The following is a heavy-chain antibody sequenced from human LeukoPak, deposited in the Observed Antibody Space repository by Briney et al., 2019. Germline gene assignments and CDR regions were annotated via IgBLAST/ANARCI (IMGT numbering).Heavy chain of an antibody. J-gene: IGHJ6*03. CDR3: AKGGSSGWYVDYMDV. D-gene: IGHD6-19*01. Sequence: GGSLRLSCAASGFTVSSNYMSWVRQAPGKGLEWVSVIYSGGSTYYADSVKGRFTISRDNSKNTLYLQMNSLRAEDTAVFYCAKGGSSGWYVDYMDVWGKGTTVTIS. V-gene: IGHV3-53*01. CDR2: IYSGGST. CDR1: GFTVSSNY.